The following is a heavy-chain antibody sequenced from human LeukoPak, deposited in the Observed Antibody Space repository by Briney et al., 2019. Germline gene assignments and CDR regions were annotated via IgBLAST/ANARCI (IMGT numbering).Heavy chain of an antibody. V-gene: IGHV1-2*02. Sequence: ASVKVSCKASGYTFTDYYIHWVRQAPGQGLEWMGWINPNSGGTNYAEKFQGRVTMTRGTSISTAYMELRRLRSDDTAVYYCARVSSEPMGATDYWGQGTLVTVSS. J-gene: IGHJ4*02. CDR1: GYTFTDYY. CDR3: ARVSSEPMGATDY. CDR2: INPNSGGT. D-gene: IGHD1-14*01.